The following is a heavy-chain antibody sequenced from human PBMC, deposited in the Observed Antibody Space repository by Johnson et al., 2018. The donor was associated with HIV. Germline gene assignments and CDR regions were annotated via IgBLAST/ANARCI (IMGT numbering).Heavy chain of an antibody. V-gene: IGHV3-30-3*01. J-gene: IGHJ3*02. CDR2: ISYDGSNK. CDR1: EFSFSTYA. CDR3: ARAQAFRGAFDI. D-gene: IGHD2/OR15-2a*01. Sequence: QVQLVESGGGVVQPGRSLRLSCAASEFSFSTYALHWVRQAPGKGLEWVAVISYDGSNKYYADSVKGRFTISRDNSKNTLYLQMNSLRAEDTAVYYCARAQAFRGAFDIWGQGTMVIVSS.